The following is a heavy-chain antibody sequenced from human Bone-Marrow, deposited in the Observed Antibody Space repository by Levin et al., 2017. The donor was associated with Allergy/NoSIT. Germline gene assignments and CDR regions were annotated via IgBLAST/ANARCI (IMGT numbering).Heavy chain of an antibody. CDR3: VKDSSDSSGYDAFDI. Sequence: LSLTCAASGFTFSNYAMTWVRQAPGRGLEWVSSISGSGDSADYADSVKGRFTLSRDNSKDTLYLQMNSLRAEDTAVYYCVKDSSDSSGYDAFDIWGQGTMVTVSS. CDR2: ISGSGDSA. V-gene: IGHV3-23*01. CDR1: GFTFSNYA. D-gene: IGHD3-22*01. J-gene: IGHJ3*02.